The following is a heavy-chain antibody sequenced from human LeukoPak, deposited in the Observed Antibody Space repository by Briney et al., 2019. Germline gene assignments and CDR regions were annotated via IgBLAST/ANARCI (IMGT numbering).Heavy chain of an antibody. Sequence: SQTLSLTCTVSGGSISSGGYYWSWIRQHPGKGLEWIGYIYYSGSTYYNPSLKSRVTISVDTSKNQFSLKLSSVTAADTAVYYCAGGPGTVIAEYFQHWGQGTLVTVSS. CDR2: IYYSGST. CDR3: AGGPGTVIAEYFQH. V-gene: IGHV4-31*03. J-gene: IGHJ1*01. CDR1: GGSISSGGYY.